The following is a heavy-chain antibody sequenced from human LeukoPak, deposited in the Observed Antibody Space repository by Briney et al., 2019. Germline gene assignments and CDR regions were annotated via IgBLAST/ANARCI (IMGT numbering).Heavy chain of an antibody. V-gene: IGHV2-5*01. J-gene: IGHJ4*02. CDR2: IYWNDDK. CDR1: GFSLSSSEVG. CDR3: AHRLSPSCFDY. D-gene: IGHD2-2*01. Sequence: ESGPTLVNPTQTLTPTCTFSGFSLSSSEVGVGWIRQPPGEALEWLAVIYWNDDKHYSPSLKSRLTITKDTSKNQVVFTMTNMDPVDTATYYCAHRLSPSCFDYWGQGTLVTVSS.